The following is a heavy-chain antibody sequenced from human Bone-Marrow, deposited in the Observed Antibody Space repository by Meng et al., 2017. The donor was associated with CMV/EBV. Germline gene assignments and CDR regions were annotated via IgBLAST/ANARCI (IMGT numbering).Heavy chain of an antibody. V-gene: IGHV3-23*01. Sequence: GESLKISCAASGFTFGSYSMNWVRQAPGKGLEWVSVISGGGGRTDYADTVKGRFTLSRDTSKNTVYLQMNSLKTEDTAVYYCTAPRITIFGVVIDNWFDPWGQGTLVTVSS. CDR2: ISGGGGRT. CDR1: GFTFGSYS. J-gene: IGHJ5*02. CDR3: TAPRITIFGVVIDNWFDP. D-gene: IGHD3-3*01.